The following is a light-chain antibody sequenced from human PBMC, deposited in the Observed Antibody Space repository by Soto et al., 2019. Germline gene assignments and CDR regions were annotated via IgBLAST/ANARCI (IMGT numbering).Light chain of an antibody. CDR2: EVS. CDR3: SSYASGAIVI. J-gene: IGLJ2*01. V-gene: IGLV2-18*02. Sequence: QSALTQPPSVSGVPGQSVTISCTGTSGDVGTHNRVSWYRQPPGTAPKLLIYEVSNRPSGVPDRFSGSKAGNTASLTISGLQAEDEADDYYSSYASGAIVIFGGGT. CDR1: SGDVGTHNR.